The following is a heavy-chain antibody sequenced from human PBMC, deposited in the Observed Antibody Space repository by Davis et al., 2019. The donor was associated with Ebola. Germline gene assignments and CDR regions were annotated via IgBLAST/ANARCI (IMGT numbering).Heavy chain of an antibody. CDR3: ATATRDRSYFDY. Sequence: ASVKVSCKVSGYTLTELSMHWVRQAPGKGLEWMGGFDPEDGETIYAQKFQGRVTMTEDTSTDTAYMELSSLRSEDTAVYYCATATRDRSYFDYWGQGTLVTVSS. D-gene: IGHD3-16*02. J-gene: IGHJ4*02. CDR1: GYTLTELS. V-gene: IGHV1-24*01. CDR2: FDPEDGET.